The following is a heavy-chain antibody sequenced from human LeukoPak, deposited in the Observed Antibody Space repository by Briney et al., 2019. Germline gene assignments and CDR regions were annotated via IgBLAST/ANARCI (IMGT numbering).Heavy chain of an antibody. CDR1: GGTFSSYA. CDR2: ISAYNGNT. V-gene: IGHV1-18*01. D-gene: IGHD3-22*01. CDR3: ARHSYYCDSSLHFDY. J-gene: IGHJ4*02. Sequence: GASVKVSCKASGGTFSSYAISWVRQAPGQGLEWMGWISAYNGNTNYAQKLQGRVTMTTDTSTSTAYMELRSLRSDDTAVYYCARHSYYCDSSLHFDYWGQGTLVTVSS.